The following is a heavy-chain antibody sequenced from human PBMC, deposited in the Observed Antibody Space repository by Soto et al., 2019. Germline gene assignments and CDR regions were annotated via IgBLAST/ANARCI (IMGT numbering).Heavy chain of an antibody. V-gene: IGHV1-69*01. J-gene: IGHJ6*02. D-gene: IGHD6-13*01. Sequence: QVQLVQSGAEVKKPGSSVKVSCKASGGTFSSYAISWVRQAPGQGLEWMGGIIPNFGTANYAQKFQGRVTITADESTSTAYMELSSLRSEDTAVYYWARARVRDRRIAAAGYYYYGMDVWGQGTTVTVSS. CDR3: ARARVRDRRIAAAGYYYYGMDV. CDR1: GGTFSSYA. CDR2: IIPNFGTA.